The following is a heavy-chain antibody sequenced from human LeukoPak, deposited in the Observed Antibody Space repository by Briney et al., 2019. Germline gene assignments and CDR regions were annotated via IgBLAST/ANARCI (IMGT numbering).Heavy chain of an antibody. CDR2: ISGSGDST. CDR3: ARDPSGWYGDAFDI. CDR1: GFTFSSYA. V-gene: IGHV3-23*01. Sequence: PGGSLRLSCAASGFTFSSYAMSWVRQAPGKGLKWVSAISGSGDSTYYADSVKGRFTISRDNSKNTLYLQMNSLRAEDTAVYYCARDPSGWYGDAFDIWGQGTMVTVSS. J-gene: IGHJ3*02. D-gene: IGHD6-19*01.